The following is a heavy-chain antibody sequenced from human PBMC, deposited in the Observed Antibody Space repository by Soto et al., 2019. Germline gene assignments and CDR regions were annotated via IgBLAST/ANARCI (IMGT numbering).Heavy chain of an antibody. V-gene: IGHV3-33*01. CDR2: IWYDGSNK. CDR1: GFTFSSYV. Sequence: PGGSLRLSCAASGFTFSSYVMHWVRQAPGKGLEWVAVIWYDGSNKYYADSVKGRFTISRDNSKNTLYLQMNSLRAEDTAVYYCARWIGYSYGLNDAFDIWGQGTMVTVSS. J-gene: IGHJ3*02. D-gene: IGHD5-18*01. CDR3: ARWIGYSYGLNDAFDI.